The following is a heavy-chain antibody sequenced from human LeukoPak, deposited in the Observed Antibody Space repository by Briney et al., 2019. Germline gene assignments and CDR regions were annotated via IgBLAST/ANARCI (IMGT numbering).Heavy chain of an antibody. CDR2: IAYDGSSP. CDR3: ARVGGSNWHPLDY. Sequence: GGSLRLSCAASGFTLSSHAMHWVRQAPGEGLERVAAIAYDGSSPHYGDSVKGRFIISRDNSKSALYLQMNSLRVEDTGIYYCARVGGSNWHPLDYWGQGTLVTVSS. D-gene: IGHD6-13*01. CDR1: GFTLSSHA. V-gene: IGHV3-30-3*01. J-gene: IGHJ4*02.